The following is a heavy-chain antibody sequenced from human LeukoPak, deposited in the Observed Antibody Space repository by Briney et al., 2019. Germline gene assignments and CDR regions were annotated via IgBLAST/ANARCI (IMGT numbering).Heavy chain of an antibody. D-gene: IGHD1-26*01. J-gene: IGHJ3*02. Sequence: GGSLRLSCAASGFTFSSYAMHWVRQAPGKGLEWVAVISYDGSNKYYADSVKGRFTISRDNSKNTLYLQMNSLRAEDTAVYYCAKSVGATVFDAFDMWGQGTKVTVSS. V-gene: IGHV3-30-3*01. CDR1: GFTFSSYA. CDR3: AKSVGATVFDAFDM. CDR2: ISYDGSNK.